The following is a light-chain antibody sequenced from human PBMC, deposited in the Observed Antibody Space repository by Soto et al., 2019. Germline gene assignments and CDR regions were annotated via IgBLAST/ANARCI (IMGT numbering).Light chain of an antibody. CDR3: NSYTSSSTVV. CDR1: SSDVGGYNY. Sequence: QSVLTQPASVSGSPGQSITISCTGTSSDVGGYNYVSWYQQHPGKAPKLMIYDVSNRPSGVSNRFSGSKSGNTASLTISGLQAEDEADYYCNSYTSSSTVVFGVGTKVTVL. J-gene: IGLJ2*01. CDR2: DVS. V-gene: IGLV2-14*03.